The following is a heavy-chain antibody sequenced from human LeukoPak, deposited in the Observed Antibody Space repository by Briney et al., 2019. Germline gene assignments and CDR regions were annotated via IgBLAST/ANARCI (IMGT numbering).Heavy chain of an antibody. D-gene: IGHD3-3*01. V-gene: IGHV4-34*01. J-gene: IGHJ4*02. CDR2: INHSGST. CDR1: GGSFSGYY. Sequence: SETLSLTCAVYGGSFSGYYWSWIRQPPGKGLEWIGEINHSGSTNYNPSLKSRVTISVDASKNQFSLRLSSVTAADTAVYYCARDFYDFWSGYYFDYWGQGTLVTVSS. CDR3: ARDFYDFWSGYYFDY.